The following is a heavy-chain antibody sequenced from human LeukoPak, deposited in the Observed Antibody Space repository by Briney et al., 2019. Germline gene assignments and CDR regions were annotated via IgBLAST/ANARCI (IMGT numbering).Heavy chain of an antibody. V-gene: IGHV3-74*01. J-gene: IGHJ4*02. CDR3: ARGRDYASGAKYFDY. D-gene: IGHD2-2*01. CDR2: ISDDGSRT. Sequence: GRSLRLSCEVSGFTFSRNWMHWVRQAPGKGLVWVSRISDDGSRTGYADSVKGRVTISRDNAKNTLYLQMNSLRVEDTAVYYCARGRDYASGAKYFDYWGQGSLVTVSS. CDR1: GFTFSRNW.